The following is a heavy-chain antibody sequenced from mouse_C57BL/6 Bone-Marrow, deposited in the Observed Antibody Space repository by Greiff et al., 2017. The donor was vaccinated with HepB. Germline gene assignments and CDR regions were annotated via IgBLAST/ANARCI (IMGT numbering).Heavy chain of an antibody. V-gene: IGHV5-15*01. Sequence: EVKLMESGGGLVQPGGSLKLSCAASGFTFSDYGMAWVRQAPRKGLEWVAFISNLAYSIYYADTVTGRFTISRENAKNTLYLEMSRLRSEDTAMYYCARGGLTYAMDYWGQGTSVTVSS. CDR1: GFTFSDYG. J-gene: IGHJ4*01. CDR2: ISNLAYSI. CDR3: ARGGLTYAMDY.